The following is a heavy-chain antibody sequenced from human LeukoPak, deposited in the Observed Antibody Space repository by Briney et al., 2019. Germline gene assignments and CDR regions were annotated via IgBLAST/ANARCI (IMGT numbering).Heavy chain of an antibody. Sequence: GGSLRLSCSASGFPFSSYAMHWVRQAPGKGLEYVSAISDSGGSTYYADSVKGRFTISRDNSKNTLYLQMSSLRAEDTAVYFCVRGYSFGPYGMDVWGQGTTVTVS. V-gene: IGHV3-64D*09. J-gene: IGHJ6*02. D-gene: IGHD2-15*01. CDR3: VRGYSFGPYGMDV. CDR1: GFPFSSYA. CDR2: ISDSGGST.